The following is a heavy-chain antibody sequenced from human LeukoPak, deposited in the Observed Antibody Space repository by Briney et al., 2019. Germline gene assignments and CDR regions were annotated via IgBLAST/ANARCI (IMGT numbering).Heavy chain of an antibody. D-gene: IGHD3-22*01. Sequence: PGGSLRLSCAASGFTFDDYAMHWVRQAPGKGLEWVSLISGDGGSTYYADSVKGRFTISRDNSKNTLYLQMNSLRAEDTAVYYCARIHSLYYYDSSGYGAFDIWGQGTMVAVSS. CDR3: ARIHSLYYYDSSGYGAFDI. CDR1: GFTFDDYA. J-gene: IGHJ3*02. CDR2: ISGDGGST. V-gene: IGHV3-43*02.